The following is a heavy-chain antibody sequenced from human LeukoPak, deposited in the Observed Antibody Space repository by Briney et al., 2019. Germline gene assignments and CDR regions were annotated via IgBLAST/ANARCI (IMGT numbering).Heavy chain of an antibody. D-gene: IGHD5-18*01. V-gene: IGHV5-51*01. CDR2: VYPGDSDT. J-gene: IGHJ3*02. CDR3: ARHLYSYITHDAFDI. CDR1: GYSFSDYW. Sequence: GESLKISCKGPGYSFSDYWIGWVRHMPGKGLEWMGIVYPGDSDTRYSPSFQGQVTMSADKSISTAYLQWSSLKASDTAMYYCARHLYSYITHDAFDIWGQGTMVTVSS.